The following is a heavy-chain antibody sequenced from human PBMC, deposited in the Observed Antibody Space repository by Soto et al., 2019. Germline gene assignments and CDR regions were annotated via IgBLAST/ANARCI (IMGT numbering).Heavy chain of an antibody. J-gene: IGHJ4*02. CDR2: IIPIFGTA. D-gene: IGHD3-22*01. Sequence: ASVKVSCKASGGTFSSYAISWVRQAPGQGLEWMGGIIPIFGTANYAQKFQGRVTITADKSTSTAYMELSSLRSEDTAVYYCARDQYYYDSSGYYSDWGQGTLVTVYS. CDR1: GGTFSSYA. CDR3: ARDQYYYDSSGYYSD. V-gene: IGHV1-69*06.